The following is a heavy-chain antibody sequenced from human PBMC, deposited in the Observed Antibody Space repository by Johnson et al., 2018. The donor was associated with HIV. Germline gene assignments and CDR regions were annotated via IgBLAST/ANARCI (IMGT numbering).Heavy chain of an antibody. CDR1: GFTVSSNY. Sequence: VQLMESGGGLVKPGGSLRLSCAASGFTVSSNYMSWVRQAPGKGLEWVSVIYSGGSTYYADSVKGRFTISRDNSKNTLYLQMNSLRAEDTAVYYCAKEGITMEVDIWGQGTMVTVSS. J-gene: IGHJ3*02. V-gene: IGHV3-66*01. D-gene: IGHD3-10*01. CDR2: IYSGGST. CDR3: AKEGITMEVDI.